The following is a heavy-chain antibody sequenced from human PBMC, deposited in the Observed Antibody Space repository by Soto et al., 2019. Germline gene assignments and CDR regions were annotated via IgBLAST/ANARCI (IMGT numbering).Heavy chain of an antibody. CDR3: AREGLSKYYDF. Sequence: SETRSLTCAVYGGSFSGYYWSWIRQPPGKGLEWIGEINHSGSTNYNPSLKSRVTISVDTSKNQFSLKLSSVTAADTAVYYCAREGLSKYYDFWGQGTTVTVSS. J-gene: IGHJ6*02. D-gene: IGHD3-3*01. CDR1: GGSFSGYY. CDR2: INHSGST. V-gene: IGHV4-34*01.